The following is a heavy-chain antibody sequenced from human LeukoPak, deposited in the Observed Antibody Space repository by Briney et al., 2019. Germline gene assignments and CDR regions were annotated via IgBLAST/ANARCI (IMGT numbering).Heavy chain of an antibody. CDR3: ARHYCSGGNCYYFDH. V-gene: IGHV4-59*08. J-gene: IGHJ4*02. Sequence: SETLSLTCTVSGGSISGYYWSWIRQPPGQGLEWIGFIYYRGTSKYNPSLMSRVTMSVDTSKNQVSLKLSSVTAADTAVYYCARHYCSGGNCYYFDHWGQGTLATVSS. D-gene: IGHD2-15*01. CDR2: IYYRGTS. CDR1: GGSISGYY.